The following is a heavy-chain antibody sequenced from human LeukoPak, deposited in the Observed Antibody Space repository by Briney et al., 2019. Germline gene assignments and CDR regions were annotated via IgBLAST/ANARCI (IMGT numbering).Heavy chain of an antibody. CDR1: GYTFTGYY. CDR3: ARSVLQSFEIDY. V-gene: IGHV1-2*02. D-gene: IGHD3-9*01. CDR2: INPNSSAT. J-gene: IGHJ4*02. Sequence: ASVKVSCKASGYTFTGYYVHWVRQVPGQGLEWMGWINPNSSATNFPQKFQGRVTLTRDTSITTAYMELSSLRFDDTAVYYCARSVLQSFEIDYWGQGTPVTVSS.